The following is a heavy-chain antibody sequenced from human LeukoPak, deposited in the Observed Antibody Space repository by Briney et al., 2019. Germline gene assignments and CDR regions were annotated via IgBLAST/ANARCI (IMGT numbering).Heavy chain of an antibody. D-gene: IGHD3-22*01. Sequence: GGSLRLSCAASGFTFSSYEMNWVRQAPGKGLEWVSYISSSGSTIYYADSVKGRFTISRDNAKNSLYLQMNSLRAEDTAVYCCARDWTYYYDSSGAWELYYYYGMDVWGQGTTVTVSS. J-gene: IGHJ6*02. V-gene: IGHV3-48*03. CDR1: GFTFSSYE. CDR3: ARDWTYYYDSSGAWELYYYYGMDV. CDR2: ISSSGSTI.